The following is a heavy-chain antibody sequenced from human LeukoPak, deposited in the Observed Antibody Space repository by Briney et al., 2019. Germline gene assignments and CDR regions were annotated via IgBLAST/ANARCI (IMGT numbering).Heavy chain of an antibody. D-gene: IGHD3-9*01. V-gene: IGHV3-23*01. Sequence: PGGSLRLSCAASGFTFSSYAMSWVRQAPGKGLEWVSAISGSGGSTYYADSVKGRFTISRDNSKNTLYLQMNSLRAEDTAVYYCAKALKYLTGYYHFDYWGQGTLVTVSS. CDR1: GFTFSSYA. J-gene: IGHJ4*02. CDR3: AKALKYLTGYYHFDY. CDR2: ISGSGGST.